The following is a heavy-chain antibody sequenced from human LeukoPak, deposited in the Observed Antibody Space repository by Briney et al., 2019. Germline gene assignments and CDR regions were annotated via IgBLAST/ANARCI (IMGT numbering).Heavy chain of an antibody. D-gene: IGHD3-16*01. J-gene: IGHJ5*02. CDR2: IYYSGST. CDR3: AGYYDYQYNWFDP. Sequence: LGTPSLPRTVSGGAISRFYLGWVRQPPRKGLGWVGYIYYSGSTNYNPSLKSRVTISVDTSKNQFSLKLSSVTAADTAVYYCAGYYDYQYNWFDPWGQGTLVTVSS. V-gene: IGHV4-59*01. CDR1: GGAISRFY.